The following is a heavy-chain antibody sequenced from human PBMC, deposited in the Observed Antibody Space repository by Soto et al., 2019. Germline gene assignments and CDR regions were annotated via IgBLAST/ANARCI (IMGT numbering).Heavy chain of an antibody. Sequence: QVQLVQSGAEVKKPGASVKVSCKASGFTFSAYGISWVRQAPGQGLEWMGWISTYHGNTNYAQRLQDRVTMTTDTSASTAYMELTSLRSDDTAVYYCVRWGFSDDSPRGIPDYGGQGTLVSVSS. V-gene: IGHV1-18*04. CDR3: VRWGFSDDSPRGIPDY. CDR1: GFTFSAYG. J-gene: IGHJ4*02. CDR2: ISTYHGNT. D-gene: IGHD3-16*01.